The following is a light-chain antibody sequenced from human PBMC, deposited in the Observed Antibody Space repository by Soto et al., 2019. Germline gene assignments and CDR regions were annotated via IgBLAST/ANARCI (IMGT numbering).Light chain of an antibody. Sequence: QSALTQPASVSGSPGQSITISCTGTSSDVGGYNYVSWYQQHPGKAPKLMIYDVNTRPSGVSNRFSGSKSGNTASLTISGLQAEDEDDYSCSLDTGSISFGGGTKLTVL. V-gene: IGLV2-14*01. CDR2: DVN. CDR3: SLDTGSIS. J-gene: IGLJ3*02. CDR1: SSDVGGYNY.